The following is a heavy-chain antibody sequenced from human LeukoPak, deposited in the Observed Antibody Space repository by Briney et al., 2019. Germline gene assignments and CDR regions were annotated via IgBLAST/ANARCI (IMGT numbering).Heavy chain of an antibody. V-gene: IGHV4-39*01. CDR3: ARGASL. CDR1: GGSIRSSYYY. Sequence: SPSETLSLTCTVSGGSIRSSYYYWGWIRQPPGKGLEWIGSIYDSGSTYYNPSLKSRVTISVDTSKNQFSLKLSSVTAADTAVYYCARGASLWGQGTLVTVSS. J-gene: IGHJ4*02. CDR2: IYDSGST.